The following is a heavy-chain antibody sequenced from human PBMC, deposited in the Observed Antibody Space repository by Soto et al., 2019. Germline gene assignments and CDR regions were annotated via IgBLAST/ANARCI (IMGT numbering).Heavy chain of an antibody. Sequence: GASVKVSCKASGGTFSSYAISWVREAPGQGLEWMGGIIPIFGTANYAQKFQGRVTITADDSTSPAYMELSSLRSEDTAVYYCARARYGGNSYYFDYWGQRTLVTVSS. J-gene: IGHJ4*02. CDR1: GGTFSSYA. D-gene: IGHD4-17*01. CDR3: ARARYGGNSYYFDY. CDR2: IIPIFGTA. V-gene: IGHV1-69*13.